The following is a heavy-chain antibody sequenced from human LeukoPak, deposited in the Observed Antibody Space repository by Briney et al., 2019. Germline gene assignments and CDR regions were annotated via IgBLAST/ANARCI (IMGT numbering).Heavy chain of an antibody. V-gene: IGHV4-59*08. CDR2: IHYSGST. CDR1: NGPINTYQ. Sequence: KAAETLSLTCTVSNGPINTYQWSWIRQPPGKGLEWIGNIHYSGSTYYNPSLKSRVTISVDTSKNQFSLKLSSVTAADTAVYYCAGRTGIAVAGSYDYWGQGTLVTVSS. CDR3: AGRTGIAVAGSYDY. D-gene: IGHD6-19*01. J-gene: IGHJ4*02.